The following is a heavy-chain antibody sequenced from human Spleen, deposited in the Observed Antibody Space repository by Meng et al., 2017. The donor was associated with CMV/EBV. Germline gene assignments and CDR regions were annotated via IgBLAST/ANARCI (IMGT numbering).Heavy chain of an antibody. V-gene: IGHV3-48*03. Sequence: GESLKISCAASGFTFNNYEMNWVRQAPGKGLEWVAYIGASGHTVYYADSLKGRFIISRDNAKNSLFLQMSSLRAEDTAVYYCARDRAIAALTYFDYWGQGTLVTVSS. D-gene: IGHD6-6*01. CDR1: GFTFNNYE. J-gene: IGHJ4*02. CDR3: ARDRAIAALTYFDY. CDR2: IGASGHTV.